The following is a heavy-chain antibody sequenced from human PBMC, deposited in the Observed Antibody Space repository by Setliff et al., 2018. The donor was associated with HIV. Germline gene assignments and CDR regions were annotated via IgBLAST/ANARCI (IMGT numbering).Heavy chain of an antibody. CDR3: ARDFGYGALLGMDV. CDR1: GFTFSSYS. J-gene: IGHJ6*02. CDR2: ISSSSSYI. V-gene: IGHV3-21*01. D-gene: IGHD4-17*01. Sequence: PGGSLRLSCAASGFTFSSYSMNWVRQAPGKGLEWVSSISSSSSYIYYADSVKGRFTISRDNATNSLYLQMNSLRAEDTAVYYCARDFGYGALLGMDVWGQGTTVTVSS.